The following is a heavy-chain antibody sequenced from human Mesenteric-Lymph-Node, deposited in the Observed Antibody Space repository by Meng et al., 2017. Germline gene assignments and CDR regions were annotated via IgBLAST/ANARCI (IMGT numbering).Heavy chain of an antibody. CDR1: GFTFSSYG. D-gene: IGHD6-13*01. J-gene: IGHJ6*02. CDR2: IWYDGSNK. V-gene: IGHV3-33*01. Sequence: GESLKISCAASGFTFSSYGMHWVRQAPGKGLEWVAVIWYDGSNKYYADSVKGRFTISRDNSKNTLYLQMNSLRAEDTAVYYCARDPRQLVLDYYYGMDVWGQGTTVTVSS. CDR3: ARDPRQLVLDYYYGMDV.